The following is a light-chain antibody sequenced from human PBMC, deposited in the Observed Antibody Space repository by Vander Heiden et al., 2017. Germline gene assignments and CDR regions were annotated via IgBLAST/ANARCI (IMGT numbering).Light chain of an antibody. CDR1: KLGDKY. V-gene: IGLV3-1*01. CDR2: QDS. CDR3: QAWDSSTVV. Sequence: SYELTQPPSESVSPGQTASITCSGDKLGDKYACWYQQKPGQSPVLVIYQDSKRPSGIPARFSGSNSGNTATLTISGTQAIDEADYYCQAWDSSTVVFGGGTKLTVL. J-gene: IGLJ2*01.